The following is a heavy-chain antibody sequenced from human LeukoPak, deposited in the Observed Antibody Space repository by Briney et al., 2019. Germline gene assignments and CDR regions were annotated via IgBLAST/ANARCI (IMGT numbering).Heavy chain of an antibody. CDR1: GGSFSGYY. CDR3: ARVGISRYSFDY. D-gene: IGHD5-18*01. V-gene: IGHV4-34*01. J-gene: IGHJ4*02. CDR2: INHSGST. Sequence: PSETLSLTCAVYGGSFSGYYWSWIRQPPGKGLEWIGEINHSGSTNYNPSLKSRVTISVDTSKNQFSLKLSSVTAADTAVYYCARVGISRYSFDYWGQGTLVTVS.